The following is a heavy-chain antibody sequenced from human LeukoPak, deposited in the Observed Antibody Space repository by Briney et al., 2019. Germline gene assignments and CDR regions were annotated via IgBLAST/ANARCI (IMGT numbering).Heavy chain of an antibody. CDR1: GYTFTSYG. Sequence: ASVKVSCKASGYTFTSYGISWVRQAPGQGLEWMGWISAYNGNTNYAQKLQGRVTMTTDTSTSTAYMELRSLRSDDTAVYYCARFSDIVVVPAAIRPSDYWGQGTLVTVSS. J-gene: IGHJ4*02. CDR2: ISAYNGNT. D-gene: IGHD2-2*02. CDR3: ARFSDIVVVPAAIRPSDY. V-gene: IGHV1-18*01.